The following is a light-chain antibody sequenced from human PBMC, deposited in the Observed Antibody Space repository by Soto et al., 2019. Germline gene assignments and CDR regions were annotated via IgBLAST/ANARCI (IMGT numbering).Light chain of an antibody. J-gene: IGKJ1*01. V-gene: IGKV2-28*01. CDR2: LGS. Sequence: DIVVTQSPITLPVTPGETASISCRSSQSLLHSNGYNYLDWYLQKPGHSPQLLIYLGSKRASGVPVRFSGSGSGTDFTLKSIRVEAEDVGVYSCVQALHGTPWTFGQGTKVEIK. CDR3: VQALHGTPWT. CDR1: QSLLHSNGYNY.